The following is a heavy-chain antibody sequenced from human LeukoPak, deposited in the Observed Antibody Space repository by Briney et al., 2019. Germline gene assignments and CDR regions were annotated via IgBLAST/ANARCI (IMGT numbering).Heavy chain of an antibody. CDR1: GFTFSTHA. V-gene: IGHV3-64D*09. D-gene: IGHD6-19*01. CDR3: VKDSKSSGWYVPPNFDY. Sequence: GGSLRLSCSASGFTFSTHAMHWVRQAPGKGLEYVSSVSSNVYSTHYADSVKGGFAISRDNSKNTLYLQMSSLRTEDTAVYYCVKDSKSSGWYVPPNFDYWGQGTLVTVSS. J-gene: IGHJ4*02. CDR2: VSSNVYST.